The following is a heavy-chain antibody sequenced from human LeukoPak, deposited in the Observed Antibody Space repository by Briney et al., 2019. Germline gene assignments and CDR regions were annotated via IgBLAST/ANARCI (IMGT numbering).Heavy chain of an antibody. CDR1: GFTFSSYG. D-gene: IGHD3-10*02. V-gene: IGHV3-30*18. Sequence: GGSLRLSCAASGFTFSSYGMHWVRQAPGKGLEWVAVISYDGSNKYYADSVKGRFTISRDNSKNTLYLQMNSLRAEDTAVYYCAKVVRGDYYYYGMDVWGQGTTVTVSS. CDR3: AKVVRGDYYYYGMDV. J-gene: IGHJ6*02. CDR2: ISYDGSNK.